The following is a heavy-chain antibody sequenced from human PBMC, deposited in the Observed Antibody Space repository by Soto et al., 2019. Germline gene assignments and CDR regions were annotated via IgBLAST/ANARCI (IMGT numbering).Heavy chain of an antibody. Sequence: QVQLVQSGAEVKKPGASVKGSCKASGYTFTSYGIIWVRQAPVQGREWMGWISAYNGNTNYAQKLQGRVTISTDTSTCTAYMELRSLRSDDTAVYYCVTGVNRDDAWVKGTVFRVST. J-gene: IGHJ5*02. D-gene: IGHD7-27*01. CDR3: VTGVNRDDA. CDR2: ISAYNGNT. CDR1: GYTFTSYG. V-gene: IGHV1-18*04.